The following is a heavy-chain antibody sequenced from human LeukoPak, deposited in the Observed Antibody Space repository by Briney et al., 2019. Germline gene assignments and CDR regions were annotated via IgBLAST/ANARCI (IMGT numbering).Heavy chain of an antibody. V-gene: IGHV3-7*01. CDR1: GFTFSSYG. Sequence: PGGSLRLSCAASGFTFSSYGMHWVRQAPGKGLEWVANIKQDGSEKDYVDSVKGRFTISRDNAKNSLYLQMNSLRAEDTAVYYCARTSYDILTGYYISFDYWGQGTLVTVSS. D-gene: IGHD3-9*01. CDR3: ARTSYDILTGYYISFDY. CDR2: IKQDGSEK. J-gene: IGHJ4*02.